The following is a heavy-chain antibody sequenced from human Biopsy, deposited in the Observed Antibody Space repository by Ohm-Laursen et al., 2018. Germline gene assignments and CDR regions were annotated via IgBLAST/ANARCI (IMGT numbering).Heavy chain of an antibody. V-gene: IGHV4-59*08. CDR2: ISYSRDT. CDR1: GGSISGSS. D-gene: IGHD6-19*01. CDR3: AKHGSGWTGDDAFHI. J-gene: IGHJ3*02. Sequence: PSETLSLTCTVSGGSISGSSWGWIRQAPGKGLEWIGYISYSRDTNYNPSLKSRITISVDTSKNQFSLKLTSVTAADTAVYYCAKHGSGWTGDDAFHIWGQGTMVTVSS.